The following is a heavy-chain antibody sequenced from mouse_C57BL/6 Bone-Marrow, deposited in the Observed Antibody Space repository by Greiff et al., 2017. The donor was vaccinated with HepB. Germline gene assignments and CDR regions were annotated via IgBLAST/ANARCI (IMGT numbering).Heavy chain of an antibody. J-gene: IGHJ3*01. D-gene: IGHD2-1*01. CDR3: ARSDYGNYRFAY. CDR2: SRNKANDYTT. Sequence: EVKLVESGGGLVQSGRSLRLSCATSGFTFSDFYMEWVRQAPGKGLEWIAASRNKANDYTTEYSASVKGRFIVSRDTSHSILYLQMNALRAEDTAIYYCARSDYGNYRFAYWGQGTLVTVSA. V-gene: IGHV7-1*01. CDR1: GFTFSDFY.